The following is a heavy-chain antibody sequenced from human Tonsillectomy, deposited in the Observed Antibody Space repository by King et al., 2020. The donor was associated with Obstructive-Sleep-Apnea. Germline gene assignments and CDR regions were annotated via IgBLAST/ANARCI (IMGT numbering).Heavy chain of an antibody. D-gene: IGHD2-2*01. V-gene: IGHV3-15*01. CDR3: NTGGIVVVPAAMEYYYYGMDV. CDR1: GFTFSNAW. J-gene: IGHJ6*02. CDR2: IKSKTDGGTT. Sequence: VQLVESGGGLVKPGGSLRLSCAASGFTFSNAWMSWVRQAPGKGLKWVGRIKSKTDGGTTDYAAPVKGRFTISRDDSKNTLYLQMNSLKTEDTAVYYCNTGGIVVVPAAMEYYYYGMDVWGQGTTVTVSS.